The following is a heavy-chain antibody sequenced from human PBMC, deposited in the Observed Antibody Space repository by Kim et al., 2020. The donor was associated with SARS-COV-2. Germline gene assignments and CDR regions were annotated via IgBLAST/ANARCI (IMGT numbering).Heavy chain of an antibody. D-gene: IGHD3-10*01. CDR2: INPNSGGT. CDR1: GYTFTGYY. Sequence: ASVKVSCKASGYTFTGYYMHWVRQAPGQGLEWMGRINPNSGGTNYAQKFQGRVTMTRDTSISTAYMELSRLRSDDTAVYYCARIGTTNYYGSGGSGWFDPWGQGTLVTVSS. CDR3: ARIGTTNYYGSGGSGWFDP. V-gene: IGHV1-2*06. J-gene: IGHJ5*02.